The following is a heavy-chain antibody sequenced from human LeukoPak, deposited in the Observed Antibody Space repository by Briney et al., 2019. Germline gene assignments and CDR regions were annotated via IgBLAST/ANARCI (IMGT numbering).Heavy chain of an antibody. V-gene: IGHV4-34*01. CDR1: GGSFSGYY. CDR2: INHSGST. CDR3: ALTRWWEFTLYAFDI. Sequence: PSETLSLTCAVYGGSFSGYYWSRIGQPPGKGLEWIWEINHSGSTNYNPSLKSRVTISVDTSKNQFSLKLSSVTAADTAVYYFALTRWWEFTLYAFDIWGQGTMVTVSS. D-gene: IGHD1-26*01. J-gene: IGHJ3*02.